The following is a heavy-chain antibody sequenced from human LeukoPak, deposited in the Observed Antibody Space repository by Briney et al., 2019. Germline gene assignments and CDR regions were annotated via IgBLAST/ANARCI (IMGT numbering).Heavy chain of an antibody. V-gene: IGHV4-38-2*02. CDR1: GYSISSGYY. D-gene: IGHD3-10*01. J-gene: IGHJ6*02. CDR3: ARDFGAGSYRYGMDV. Sequence: SETLSLTCTVSGYSISSGYYWGWIRQPPGKGLEWIGCIYNVGSTGNTHYNPSLKSRLTISEDTSKNQFSLRLSSVTAADTAVYYCARDFGAGSYRYGMDVWGQGTAVTVSS. CDR2: IYNVGSTGNT.